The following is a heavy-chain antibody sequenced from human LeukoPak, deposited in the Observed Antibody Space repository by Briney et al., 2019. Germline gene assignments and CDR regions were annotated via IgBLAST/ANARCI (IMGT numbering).Heavy chain of an antibody. D-gene: IGHD1-26*01. J-gene: IGHJ4*02. Sequence: PSETPSLTCTVSGGSISSSSYYWGWIRQPPGKGLEWIGSIYYSGSTYYNPSLKSRVTISVDTSKNQFSLKLSSVTAADTAIYYCARDLTPDSGSVGYWGQGTLVTVSS. V-gene: IGHV4-39*07. CDR2: IYYSGST. CDR1: GGSISSSSYY. CDR3: ARDLTPDSGSVGY.